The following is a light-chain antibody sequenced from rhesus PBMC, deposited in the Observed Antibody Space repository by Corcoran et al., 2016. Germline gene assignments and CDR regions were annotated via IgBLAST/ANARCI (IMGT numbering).Light chain of an antibody. V-gene: IGKV1-22*01. Sequence: DIQMTQSPSSLSASVGDTVTITCRASQGISSWLAWYQQKPGKAPKLLIYKASSLQSGVPSSFSGSGSGTDFTLTISSLQSEDFATYYCQQYSSRPPTFGGGTKVELK. CDR1: QGISSW. CDR2: KAS. J-gene: IGKJ4*01. CDR3: QQYSSRPPT.